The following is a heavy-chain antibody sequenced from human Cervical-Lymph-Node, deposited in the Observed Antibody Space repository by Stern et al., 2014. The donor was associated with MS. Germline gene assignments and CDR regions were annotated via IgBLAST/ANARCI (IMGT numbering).Heavy chain of an antibody. D-gene: IGHD5-18*01. CDR3: ARERGRAGPAMADY. V-gene: IGHV1-2*06. CDR2: TNPNSGAS. J-gene: IGHJ4*02. Sequence: VQLVESGAEVKKPGASVKVSCKAAGYSFTGNYIHWLRQAPGQGLEWMGRTNPNSGASNYALKFHGRVPMTTYPSISTAYMNLNRLGIDDTAVYYCARERGRAGPAMADYWGQGTLGTVSP. CDR1: GYSFTGNY.